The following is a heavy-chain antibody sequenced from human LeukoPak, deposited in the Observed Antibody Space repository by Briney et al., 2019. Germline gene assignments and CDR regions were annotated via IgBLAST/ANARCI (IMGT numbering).Heavy chain of an antibody. CDR3: ARAEVLSAFDI. CDR1: GFTFSNYW. CDR2: INQDGNER. Sequence: PGGSLRLSCAASGFTFSNYWMSWVRQAPGKGLEWVANINQDGNERYYVDSVKGRFTISRDNAKNSLYLQMNSLRAEDTAVYYCARAEVLSAFDIWGQGTMVTVSS. J-gene: IGHJ3*02. V-gene: IGHV3-7*01.